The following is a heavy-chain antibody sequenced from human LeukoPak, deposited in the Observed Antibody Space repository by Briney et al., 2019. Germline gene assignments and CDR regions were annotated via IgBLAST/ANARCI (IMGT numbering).Heavy chain of an antibody. V-gene: IGHV4-59*01. D-gene: IGHD1-1*01. CDR1: GGSISSYY. CDR2: ISYSGST. J-gene: IGHJ5*02. CDR3: AREGTAGTNLNWFDP. Sequence: SETLSLTCTVSGGSISSYYWSWIRQPPGKGLEWIGYISYSGSTNFNPSLKSRVTISVDTSKNQFSLKLSSVTAADTAVYYCAREGTAGTNLNWFDPWSQGTLVTVSS.